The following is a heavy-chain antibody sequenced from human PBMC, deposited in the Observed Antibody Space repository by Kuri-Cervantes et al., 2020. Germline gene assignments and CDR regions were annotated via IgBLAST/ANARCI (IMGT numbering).Heavy chain of an antibody. CDR3: AREALLDVVVTATHWYFDL. J-gene: IGHJ2*01. D-gene: IGHD2-21*02. CDR1: GFTFSDYY. CDR2: ISSSGSTI. Sequence: GGSLRLSCAASGFTFSDYYMSWIRQAPGKGLEWVSYISSSGSTIYYADSVKGRFTISRDDAKNSLYLKMNSLRAEDTAVYYCAREALLDVVVTATHWYFDLWGRGTLVTVSS. V-gene: IGHV3-11*01.